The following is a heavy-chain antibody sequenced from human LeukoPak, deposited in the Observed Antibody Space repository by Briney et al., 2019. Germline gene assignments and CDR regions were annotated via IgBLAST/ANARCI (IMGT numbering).Heavy chain of an antibody. CDR1: GYTFTSYY. Sequence: VASVKVSCKASGYTFTSYYMHWVRQAPGQGLEWMGIINLSGGSTSYAQRFQGRVTMTGDTSTSTVYMELSSLRSEDTAVYYCARDQYGGNPPDYWGQGTLVTVSS. CDR2: INLSGGST. CDR3: ARDQYGGNPPDY. V-gene: IGHV1-46*01. D-gene: IGHD4-23*01. J-gene: IGHJ4*02.